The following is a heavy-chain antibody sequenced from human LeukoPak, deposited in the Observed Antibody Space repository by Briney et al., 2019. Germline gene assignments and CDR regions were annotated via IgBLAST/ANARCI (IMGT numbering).Heavy chain of an antibody. CDR3: ARDHELWSLDY. CDR2: ITPHSGAT. D-gene: IGHD3-10*01. V-gene: IGHV1-46*01. Sequence: ASVKVSCKVSGYRFTTYYIHWVRQAPGQGLEWMGIITPHSGATTYAQSFQDRVTMTRDMSTGTVYVELSSLTSEDTAVYYCARDHELWSLDYWGKGTLVIVSS. J-gene: IGHJ4*02. CDR1: GYRFTTYY.